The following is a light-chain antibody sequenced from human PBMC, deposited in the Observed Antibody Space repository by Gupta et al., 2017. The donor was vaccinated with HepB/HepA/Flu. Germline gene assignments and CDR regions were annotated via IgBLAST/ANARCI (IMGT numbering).Light chain of an antibody. CDR2: TAS. J-gene: IGKJ4*01. Sequence: DIQMTQSPSSVSASVGDRVTISCRASQAISTWLVWYQQKPGKAPKLLIYTASTLQSGVPSRFSGSGSGTDFTLTISSLQPEDFATYYCQQANLFPLTFGGGTKAEIK. CDR3: QQANLFPLT. CDR1: QAISTW. V-gene: IGKV1-12*01.